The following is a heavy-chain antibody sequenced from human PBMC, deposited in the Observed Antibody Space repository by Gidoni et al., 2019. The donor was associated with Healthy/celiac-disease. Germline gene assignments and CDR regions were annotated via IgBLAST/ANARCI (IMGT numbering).Heavy chain of an antibody. Sequence: QVQLVESGGGLVKPGGSLRLSCAASVSTFSDYYMSWIRQAPGKGLEWVSYISSSSSYTNYADSVKGRFTISRDNAKNSLYLQMNSLRAEDTAVYYCARESYGDPLGAFDIWGQGTMVTVSS. CDR1: VSTFSDYY. V-gene: IGHV3-11*06. CDR2: ISSSSSYT. J-gene: IGHJ3*02. D-gene: IGHD4-17*01. CDR3: ARESYGDPLGAFDI.